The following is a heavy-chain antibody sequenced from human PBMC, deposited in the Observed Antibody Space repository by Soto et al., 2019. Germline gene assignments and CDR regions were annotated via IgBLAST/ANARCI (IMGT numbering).Heavy chain of an antibody. J-gene: IGHJ3*02. D-gene: IGHD6-19*01. CDR2: MSYSGST. CDR1: GGSLSSSSSY. CDR3: ATSKRQWLTPKGAFDI. V-gene: IGHV4-39*07. Sequence: PSETLSLTCTVSGGSLSSSSSYWGWIRQPPGKGLEWIGSMSYSGSTYHNPSLKSRVTISVDTSKNQFSLKLSSVTAADTVVYYCATSKRQWLTPKGAFDIWGQGTMVTVS.